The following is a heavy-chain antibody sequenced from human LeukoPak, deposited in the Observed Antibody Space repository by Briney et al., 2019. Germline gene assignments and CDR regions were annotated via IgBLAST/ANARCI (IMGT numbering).Heavy chain of an antibody. CDR1: GFTFSSYS. CDR2: ISSSSSTI. CDR3: ARLGGATAFDY. J-gene: IGHJ4*02. Sequence: GGLRLSCAASGFTFSSYSMNWVRQAPGKGLEWVSYISSSSSTIYYADSVKGRFTISRDNAKNSLYLQMNSLRAEDTAVYYCARLGGATAFDYWGQGTLVTVSS. V-gene: IGHV3-48*04. D-gene: IGHD1-26*01.